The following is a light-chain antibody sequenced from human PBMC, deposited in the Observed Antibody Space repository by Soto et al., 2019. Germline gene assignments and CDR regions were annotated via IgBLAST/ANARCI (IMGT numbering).Light chain of an antibody. V-gene: IGKV3-20*01. CDR3: QQYGALPPT. J-gene: IGKJ4*01. Sequence: EIVLTQFPGALSLSPGERVTLSCRASQTVSNTYLAWYQQKSGQAPKFLIYGASNRATGIPDRFRGSGSGTDVTLTISRLEPEDFAVYYCQQYGALPPTFGGGTKVEIK. CDR2: GAS. CDR1: QTVSNTY.